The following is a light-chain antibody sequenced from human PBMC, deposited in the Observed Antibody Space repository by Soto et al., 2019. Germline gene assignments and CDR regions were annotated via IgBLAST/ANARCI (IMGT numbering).Light chain of an antibody. Sequence: DILMTQSPISLPVTPGEPASISCWSSRGLLHSTGKNYLDWFLQKPGQSPKLLIYLGSNRASGVPDRFSGSGSGTNFTLRISRVEAEDVGVYYCMQALQSPRMFGRGTKVEIK. CDR2: LGS. CDR1: RGLLHSTGKNY. J-gene: IGKJ1*01. V-gene: IGKV2-28*01. CDR3: MQALQSPRM.